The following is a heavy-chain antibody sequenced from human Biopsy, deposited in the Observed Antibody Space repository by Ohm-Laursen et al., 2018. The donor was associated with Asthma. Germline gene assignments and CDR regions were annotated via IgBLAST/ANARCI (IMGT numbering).Heavy chain of an antibody. J-gene: IGHJ5*02. Sequence: SLRLSCTASGFSFSKYGIHWVRQAPGKGLEWVTLIWYDGSKKYYSESVKGRFTIARDNSKNTLYLQMNSLRVEDTAVYYCARGREGSGSYFTSNWFDPWGQGTLVTVSS. CDR3: ARGREGSGSYFTSNWFDP. CDR2: IWYDGSKK. V-gene: IGHV3-33*01. CDR1: GFSFSKYG. D-gene: IGHD3-10*01.